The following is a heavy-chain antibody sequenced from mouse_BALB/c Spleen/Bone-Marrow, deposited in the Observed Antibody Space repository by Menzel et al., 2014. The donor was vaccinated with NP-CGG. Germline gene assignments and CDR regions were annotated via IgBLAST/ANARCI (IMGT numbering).Heavy chain of an antibody. Sequence: EVQLQQSGTALARPGASVKMSCKASGYSFTSYWMYWIKQRPGQGLEWIGAIYPGNSGTSYNQNFKGKAKLTAVTSASTAYMELSSLTNEDSAVYYCTRSITTAVEFDYWGQGTSLTVSS. CDR1: GYSFTSYW. D-gene: IGHD1-1*01. CDR2: IYPGNSGT. J-gene: IGHJ2*03. CDR3: TRSITTAVEFDY. V-gene: IGHV1-5*01.